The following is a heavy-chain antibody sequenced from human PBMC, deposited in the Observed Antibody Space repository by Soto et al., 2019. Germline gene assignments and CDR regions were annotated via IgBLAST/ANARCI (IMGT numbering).Heavy chain of an antibody. V-gene: IGHV3-48*03. Sequence: GGSLRLSCAASGFTFSSYEMNWVRQAPGKTLEWVSYISSAGDSSYYADSVKSRFTISRDNAKNSLYLQMNSLRVEDTAVYYCARVYCSTTTCHVQAFDSWGQGTLVTVSS. J-gene: IGHJ4*02. CDR1: GFTFSSYE. CDR3: ARVYCSTTTCHVQAFDS. CDR2: ISSAGDSS. D-gene: IGHD2-2*01.